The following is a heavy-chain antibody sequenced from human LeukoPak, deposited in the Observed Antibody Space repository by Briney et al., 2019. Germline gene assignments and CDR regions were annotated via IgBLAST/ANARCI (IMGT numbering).Heavy chain of an antibody. D-gene: IGHD2-2*01. Sequence: GGSLRLSCAASGFIFITYGMHWVRQAPGKGLEWVAVISYDGTNKYYADSVKGRFTISRDNAKNTLYLQVNSLRAEDTAFYYCAKDPPGVPGWGQGTLVTVSS. CDR1: GFIFITYG. CDR2: ISYDGTNK. CDR3: AKDPPGVPG. V-gene: IGHV3-30*18. J-gene: IGHJ4*02.